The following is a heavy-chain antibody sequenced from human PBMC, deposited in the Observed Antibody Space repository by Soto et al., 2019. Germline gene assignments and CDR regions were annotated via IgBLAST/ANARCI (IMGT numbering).Heavy chain of an antibody. V-gene: IGHV3-74*01. D-gene: IGHD6-19*01. J-gene: IGHJ4*02. CDR1: EFTFSAHW. CDR2: LNEYWSHT. Sequence: EVHLVESGGGLVQPGGSLRLSCTASEFTFSAHWMHWVRQAPGKGLMWVSRLNEYWSHTEHAESVKGRFTISRDNAKKKLFLQMNSRRAEDTAIYFCSRGASDWHGIDYWGQGTLVTVSS. CDR3: SRGASDWHGIDY.